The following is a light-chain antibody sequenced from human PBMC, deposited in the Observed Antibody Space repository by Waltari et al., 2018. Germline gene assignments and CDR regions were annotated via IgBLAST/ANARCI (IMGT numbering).Light chain of an antibody. J-gene: IGKJ2*01. CDR2: DGN. Sequence: EVVLTQSPGTLSLFPGERATLSCRASQSVATYLAWFQQRPGQAPRLLIYDGNKRATGIPSRFSGSGYGTAFTLTISSLEPEDFAGYYCQQRTDWLYTFGQGTKLEIK. CDR1: QSVATY. V-gene: IGKV3-11*01. CDR3: QQRTDWLYT.